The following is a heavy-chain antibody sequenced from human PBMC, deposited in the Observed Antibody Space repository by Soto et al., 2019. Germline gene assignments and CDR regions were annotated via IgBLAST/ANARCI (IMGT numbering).Heavy chain of an antibody. CDR3: TRRRYFYFGLDV. J-gene: IGHJ6*02. Sequence: EGQLVESGGGLAQPGGSLKLSCGVSGFSISGFALHWVRQTPGKGLEWIGRIRTKASNYATAYGVSAKGRFTISRDDAKNTAYLQMNSLRIEDTAVYYCTRRRYFYFGLDVWGQGTTVTVSS. D-gene: IGHD6-25*01. V-gene: IGHV3-73*02. CDR2: IRTKASNYAT. CDR1: GFSISGFA.